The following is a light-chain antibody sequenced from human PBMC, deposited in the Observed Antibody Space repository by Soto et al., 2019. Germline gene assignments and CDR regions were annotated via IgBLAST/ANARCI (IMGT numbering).Light chain of an antibody. Sequence: EIVLTQSPATLSLSPGERATLSCRASQSVGTFFAWYQQKPGQAPRLLIYDASNRATGIPARFSGSGSGTDFTLTISSLEPEDFAVYYCQQCNNWPQWTFGQGTKVGIK. CDR1: QSVGTF. V-gene: IGKV3-11*01. J-gene: IGKJ1*01. CDR2: DAS. CDR3: QQCNNWPQWT.